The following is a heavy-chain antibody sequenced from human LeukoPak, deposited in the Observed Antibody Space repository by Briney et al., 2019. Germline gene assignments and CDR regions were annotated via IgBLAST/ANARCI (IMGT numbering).Heavy chain of an antibody. Sequence: SETLSLTCAVYGESFSGYYWSWIRQPPGKGLEWIGEINHSGSTNYNPSLKSRVTISVDTSKNQFSLKLSSVTAADTAVYYCARVRYGIVVWGQGTLVTVSS. CDR1: GESFSGYY. CDR2: INHSGST. J-gene: IGHJ4*02. D-gene: IGHD3-22*01. CDR3: ARVRYGIVV. V-gene: IGHV4-34*01.